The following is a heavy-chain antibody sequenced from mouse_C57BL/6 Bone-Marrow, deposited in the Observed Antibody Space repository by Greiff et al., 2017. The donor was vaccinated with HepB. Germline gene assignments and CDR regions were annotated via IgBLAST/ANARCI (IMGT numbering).Heavy chain of an antibody. CDR1: GFTFSSYG. J-gene: IGHJ4*01. CDR2: ISSGGSYT. CDR3: ARGGSMVTTFYAMDY. Sequence: EVQVVESGGDLVKPGGSLKLSCAASGFTFSSYGMSWVRQTPDKRLEWVATISSGGSYTYYPDSVKGRFTISRDNAKNTLYLQMSSLKSEDTAMYYCARGGSMVTTFYAMDYWGQGTSVTVSS. V-gene: IGHV5-6*01. D-gene: IGHD2-1*01.